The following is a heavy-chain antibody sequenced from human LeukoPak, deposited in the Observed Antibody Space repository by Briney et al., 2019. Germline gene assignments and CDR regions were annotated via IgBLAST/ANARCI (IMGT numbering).Heavy chain of an antibody. Sequence: GGSLRLSCAASGFTFSSYGMHWVRQAPGKGLEWVAVISYDGSNKYYADSVKGRFTISRDNSKNTLYLQMNSLRAEDTAVYYCAKDRNFWELLPYYYGMDVWGQGTTVTVSS. V-gene: IGHV3-30*18. CDR2: ISYDGSNK. D-gene: IGHD1-26*01. J-gene: IGHJ6*02. CDR1: GFTFSSYG. CDR3: AKDRNFWELLPYYYGMDV.